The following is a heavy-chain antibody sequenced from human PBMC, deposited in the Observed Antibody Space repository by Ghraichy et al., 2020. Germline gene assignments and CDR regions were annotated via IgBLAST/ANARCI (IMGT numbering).Heavy chain of an antibody. J-gene: IGHJ4*02. Sequence: GGSLRLSCAASGFTFSSYWMHWVRQAPGKGLVWVSRINSDGSSTSYADSVKGRFTISRDNAKNTLYLQMNSLRAEDTAVYYCARVGGYADYYFDYWGQGTLVTVSS. CDR1: GFTFSSYW. D-gene: IGHD5-12*01. CDR2: INSDGSST. V-gene: IGHV3-74*01. CDR3: ARVGGYADYYFDY.